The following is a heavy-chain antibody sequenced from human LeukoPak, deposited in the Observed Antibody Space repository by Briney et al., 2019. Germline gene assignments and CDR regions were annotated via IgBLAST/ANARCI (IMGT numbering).Heavy chain of an antibody. V-gene: IGHV3-23*01. J-gene: IGHJ4*02. Sequence: GGALRLSCAASGFTFSNFAMSWVRQAPGKGLEWVSSISGSGISTYYAHSLKGRFTISRDNFKNTLFLQLNSLRAEHTPVYYCAKGIRGYDMDFDYWGQGTLVTVSS. D-gene: IGHD5-12*01. CDR2: ISGSGIST. CDR1: GFTFSNFA. CDR3: AKGIRGYDMDFDY.